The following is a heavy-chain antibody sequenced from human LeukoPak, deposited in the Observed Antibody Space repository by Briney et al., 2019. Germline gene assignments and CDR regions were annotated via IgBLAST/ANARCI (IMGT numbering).Heavy chain of an antibody. V-gene: IGHV3-21*01. D-gene: IGHD3-3*01. Sequence: GRTLRLSCAASGFTFSSYSMTWVRQAPGKGLEWVSSISSSRSYIYYADSVKGRFTISRDNAKNSLYLQMNSLRAEDTAVYYCAGGDFWSGYYPPGYWGQGTLVTVSS. CDR3: AGGDFWSGYYPPGY. J-gene: IGHJ4*02. CDR2: ISSSRSYI. CDR1: GFTFSSYS.